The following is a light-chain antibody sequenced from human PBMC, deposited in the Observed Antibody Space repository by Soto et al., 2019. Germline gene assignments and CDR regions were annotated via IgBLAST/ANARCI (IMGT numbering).Light chain of an antibody. J-gene: IGKJ1*01. V-gene: IGKV1-39*01. CDR2: SAS. Sequence: DIQMTQSPSSLSASVADRVTITCRASQSISSYLNWYQQKPGKAPKLLIYSASSLQSGVPSRFSCSGSGTDCTLAIITLQPEDFATYYCQHSYSTRWTFGQGTKVEIK. CDR3: QHSYSTRWT. CDR1: QSISSY.